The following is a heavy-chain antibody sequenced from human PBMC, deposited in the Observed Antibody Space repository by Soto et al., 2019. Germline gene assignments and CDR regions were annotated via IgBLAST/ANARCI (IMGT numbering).Heavy chain of an antibody. V-gene: IGHV3-48*02. J-gene: IGHJ5*02. CDR2: ISSSSSTI. Sequence: EVQLVESGGGLVQPGGSLRLSCAASGFTFSSYSMNWVRQAPGKGLEWVSYISSSSSTIYYADSVKGRFTISRDNAKNSLYLQMNSLRDDDTAVYYCARDFFTVTTPNWFHPWGQGTLVTVSS. CDR1: GFTFSSYS. D-gene: IGHD4-4*01. CDR3: ARDFFTVTTPNWFHP.